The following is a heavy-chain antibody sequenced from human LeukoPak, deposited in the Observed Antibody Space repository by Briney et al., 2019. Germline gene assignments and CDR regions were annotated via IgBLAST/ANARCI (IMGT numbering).Heavy chain of an antibody. CDR1: GGSISSYY. J-gene: IGHJ4*02. CDR2: IYYSGST. V-gene: IGHV4-59*01. CDR3: ARAPSGDLKFDY. Sequence: NPSETLSLTCTVSGGSISSYYWSWIRQPPGEGLEWIGHIYYSGSTNDNPSLKSRVTISVDTSKNQFSLKLSSVTAADTAVYYCARAPSGDLKFDYWGQGTLVTVSS. D-gene: IGHD4-17*01.